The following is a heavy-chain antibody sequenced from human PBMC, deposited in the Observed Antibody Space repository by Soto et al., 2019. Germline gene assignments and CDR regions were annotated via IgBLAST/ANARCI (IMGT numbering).Heavy chain of an antibody. V-gene: IGHV4-4*02. J-gene: IGHJ6*02. CDR2: IYHSGST. Sequence: SETLSLTCAVSGGSISSSNWWSWVRQPPGKGLEWIGEIYHSGSTNYNPSLKSRVAISVDKSKNQFSLKLSSVTAADTAVYYCARVPSFGSSSLTFYYYYGMDVWGQGTTVTVSS. D-gene: IGHD6-13*01. CDR1: GGSISSSNW. CDR3: ARVPSFGSSSLTFYYYYGMDV.